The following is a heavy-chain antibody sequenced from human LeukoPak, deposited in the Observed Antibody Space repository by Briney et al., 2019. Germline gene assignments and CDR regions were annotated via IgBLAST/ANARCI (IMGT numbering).Heavy chain of an antibody. J-gene: IGHJ3*02. CDR2: IIPIFGTA. D-gene: IGHD1-26*01. V-gene: IGHV1-69*13. Sequence: SVKVFCKASGGTFSSYAISWVRQAPGQGLEWMGGIIPIFGTANYAQKFQGRVTITADESTSTAYMELSSLRSEDTAVYYCARDRRSSTPDAFDIWGQGTMVTVSS. CDR1: GGTFSSYA. CDR3: ARDRRSSTPDAFDI.